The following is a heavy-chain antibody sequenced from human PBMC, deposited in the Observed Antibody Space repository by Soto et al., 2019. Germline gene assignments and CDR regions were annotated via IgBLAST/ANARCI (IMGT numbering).Heavy chain of an antibody. D-gene: IGHD1-26*01. J-gene: IGHJ4*02. CDR3: ARGVGACWFDY. CDR1: GGTFSTYA. Sequence: QVQLVQSGAEVKKPGSSVKVSCKASGGTFSTYAITWVRQAPGQGLEWLGGIIPIFGTTDYARKFQGRVTIAAAESTSTVFIELSSRTSEDTAVYYCARGVGACWFDYGGQGTLVSVSS. V-gene: IGHV1-69*01. CDR2: IIPIFGTT.